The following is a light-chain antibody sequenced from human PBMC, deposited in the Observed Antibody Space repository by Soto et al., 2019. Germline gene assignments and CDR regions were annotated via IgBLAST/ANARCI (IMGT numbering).Light chain of an antibody. CDR1: QSISSY. J-gene: IGKJ5*01. V-gene: IGKV1-39*01. CDR3: QQSYSTLIT. CDR2: AAS. Sequence: DIQMTQSPSSLSASVGERVTITCRASQSISSYLNWYQQKPGKAPKLLIYAASSLQSGFPSRFSGSGSGTDFTLIISSLQPEEFATYYCQQSYSTLITFGQGTRLDIK.